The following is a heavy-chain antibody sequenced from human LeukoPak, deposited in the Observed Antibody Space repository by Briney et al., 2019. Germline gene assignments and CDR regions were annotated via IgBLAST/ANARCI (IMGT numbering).Heavy chain of an antibody. CDR2: IYYSGST. Sequence: PSQTLSLTCTVSGGSISSGGSYWSWIRQHPGKGLEWIGYIYYSGSTYYNPSLKSRVTISVDTSKNQFSLKLSSVTAADTAVYYCARVVGATHFDYWGQGTLVTVSS. CDR1: GGSISSGGSY. J-gene: IGHJ4*02. D-gene: IGHD1-26*01. V-gene: IGHV4-31*03. CDR3: ARVVGATHFDY.